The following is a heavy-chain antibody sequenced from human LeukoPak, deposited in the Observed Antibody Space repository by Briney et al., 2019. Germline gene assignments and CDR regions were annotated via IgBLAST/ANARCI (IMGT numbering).Heavy chain of an antibody. D-gene: IGHD2-2*01. CDR2: ISSSSSYI. V-gene: IGHV3-21*01. CDR3: ASLCSSTSCYHHH. CDR1: GFTFSSYA. Sequence: SXRLSCAASGFTFSSYAMHWVRQAPGKGLEWVSSISSSSSYIYYADSVKGRFTISRDNAKNSLYLQMNSLRAEDTAVYYCASLCSSTSCYHHHWGQGTLVTVSS. J-gene: IGHJ4*02.